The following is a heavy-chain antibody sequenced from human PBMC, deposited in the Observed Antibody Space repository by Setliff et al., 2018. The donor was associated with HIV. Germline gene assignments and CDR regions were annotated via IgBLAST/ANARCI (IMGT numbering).Heavy chain of an antibody. D-gene: IGHD1-1*01. CDR1: GYPFSGYG. Sequence: ASVKVSCKASGYPFSGYGISWVRQAPGQGLEWMGWISAYSGDTNYAQKFQGRVTITTDESTNTAYMELYSLTSEDTAIYYCASSAGAVPTTAPYGDYYYYFYMDVWGKGTTVTVSS. J-gene: IGHJ6*03. V-gene: IGHV1-18*01. CDR3: ASSAGAVPTTAPYGDYYYYFYMDV. CDR2: ISAYSGDT.